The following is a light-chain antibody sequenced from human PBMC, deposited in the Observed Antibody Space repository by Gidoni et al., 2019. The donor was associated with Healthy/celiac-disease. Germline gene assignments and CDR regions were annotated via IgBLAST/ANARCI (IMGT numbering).Light chain of an antibody. CDR2: GKN. V-gene: IGLV3-19*01. CDR1: SLRSYY. CDR3: NSRDSSGNHV. J-gene: IGLJ1*01. Sequence: SSELTQDPAVSVALGQTVRIPCQGDSLRSYYASWYQQKPGQAPVLVIYGKNNRPSGITDRFSGASSGNTASLTIAGAQAEDEADYYCNSRDSSGNHVFGTGTKVTVL.